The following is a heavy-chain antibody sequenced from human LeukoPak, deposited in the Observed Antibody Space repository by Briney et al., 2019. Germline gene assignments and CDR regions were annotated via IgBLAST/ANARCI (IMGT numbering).Heavy chain of an antibody. J-gene: IGHJ4*02. Sequence: GGSLRLSCAASGLTFSNYAMNWVRQASGRGLEWVSGITDSGRKTYYADSVKGRFSISRDNSKNTVYLQMSDLRAEDTAVYYCAKITKATTPNYWGQGTLVTVSS. D-gene: IGHD4-17*01. CDR3: AKITKATTPNY. CDR1: GLTFSNYA. V-gene: IGHV3-23*01. CDR2: ITDSGRKT.